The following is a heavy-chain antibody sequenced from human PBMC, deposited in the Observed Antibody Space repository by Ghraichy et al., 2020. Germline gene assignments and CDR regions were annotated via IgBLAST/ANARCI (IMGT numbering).Heavy chain of an antibody. CDR3: AKDGVVVPAAEGPYYYYYGMDV. Sequence: LSLTCAASGFTFSSYGMHWVRQAPGKGLEWVAVISYDGSNKYYADSVKGRFTISRDNSKNTLYLQMNSLRAEDTAVYYCAKDGVVVPAAEGPYYYYYGMDVWGQGTTVTVSS. CDR2: ISYDGSNK. J-gene: IGHJ6*02. D-gene: IGHD2-2*01. V-gene: IGHV3-30*18. CDR1: GFTFSSYG.